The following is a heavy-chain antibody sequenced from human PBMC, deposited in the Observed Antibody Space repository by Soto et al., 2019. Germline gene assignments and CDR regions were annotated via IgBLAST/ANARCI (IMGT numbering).Heavy chain of an antibody. Sequence: QVQLVQSGAEVKKPGSSVKVSCKASGGTFSSYDISWVRQSPGQGLEWMGGIIPIFGTANYAQKFQGRVTITADKSTSTAYMELSSLRSEDTAVYYGARPLYGGYTYYGMDVWGQGTTVTVSS. D-gene: IGHD5-12*01. J-gene: IGHJ6*02. CDR2: IIPIFGTA. CDR1: GGTFSSYD. V-gene: IGHV1-69*06. CDR3: ARPLYGGYTYYGMDV.